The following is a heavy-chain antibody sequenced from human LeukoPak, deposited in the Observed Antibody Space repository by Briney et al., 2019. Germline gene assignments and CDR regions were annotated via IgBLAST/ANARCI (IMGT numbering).Heavy chain of an antibody. CDR1: AYTFTGYY. D-gene: IGHD5-12*01. Sequence: ASVKVSCKASAYTFTGYYMHWVPQAPGQGLEWMGWINPNSGGTNYAQKFQGRVTMTRDTSISTAYMELSRLRSDDTAVYYCATYDPLYFQHWGQGTLVTVSS. CDR3: ATYDPLYFQH. J-gene: IGHJ1*01. CDR2: INPNSGGT. V-gene: IGHV1-2*02.